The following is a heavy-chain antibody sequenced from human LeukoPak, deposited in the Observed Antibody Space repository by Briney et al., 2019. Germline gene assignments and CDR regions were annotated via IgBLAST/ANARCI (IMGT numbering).Heavy chain of an antibody. CDR2: ISSSGSTI. J-gene: IGHJ4*02. D-gene: IGHD3-9*01. CDR1: GFTFSSYE. Sequence: GGSLRLSCAASGFTFSSYEMNWVRQAPGKGLEWVSYISSSGSTIYYADSVKGRFTISRDNAKNSLYLQMNSLRAEDTAVYYCAKEARYFDWLFQMAYYFDYWGQGTLVTVSS. V-gene: IGHV3-48*03. CDR3: AKEARYFDWLFQMAYYFDY.